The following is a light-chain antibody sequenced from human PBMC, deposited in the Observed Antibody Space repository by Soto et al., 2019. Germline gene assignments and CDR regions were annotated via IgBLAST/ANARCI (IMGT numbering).Light chain of an antibody. J-gene: IGKJ4*01. CDR3: QQCNNWPLT. CDR2: GAS. V-gene: IGKV3-15*01. CDR1: QSVSSD. Sequence: EIVMTQSPATLSVSPGERATLSCRASQSVSSDLAWYQQKPGQAPRLLIYGASTRATGIPARFSGSGSGTEFTLTISSLQPEDFAVYYCQQCNNWPLTFGGGTKVEIK.